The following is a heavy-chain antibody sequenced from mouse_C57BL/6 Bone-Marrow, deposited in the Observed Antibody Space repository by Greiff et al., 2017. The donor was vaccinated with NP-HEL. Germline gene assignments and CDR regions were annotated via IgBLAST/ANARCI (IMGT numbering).Heavy chain of an antibody. CDR1: GYTFTSYW. Sequence: QVQLQQPGAELVKPGASVKLSCKASGYTFTSYWMHWVKQRPGQGLEWIGMIHPNSGSTNYNEKFKGKATLTVDKSSSTAYMQLSSLTSEDSAVYYCAISIVTTTWFAYWGQGTLVTVSA. V-gene: IGHV1-64*01. CDR2: IHPNSGST. J-gene: IGHJ3*01. CDR3: AISIVTTTWFAY. D-gene: IGHD2-5*01.